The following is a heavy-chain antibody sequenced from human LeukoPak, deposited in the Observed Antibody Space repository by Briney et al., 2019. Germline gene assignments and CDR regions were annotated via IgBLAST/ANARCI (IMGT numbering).Heavy chain of an antibody. CDR1: GFTFSNFW. CDR3: ARGPRTTVVKRGFDY. Sequence: GGSLRLSCTASGFTFSNFWMAWVRQAPGKGLEWVSYISSSGSTIYYADSVKGRFTISRDNAKNSLYLQMNSLRAEDTAVYYCARGPRTTVVKRGFDYWGQGTLVTVSS. J-gene: IGHJ4*02. D-gene: IGHD4-23*01. CDR2: ISSSGSTI. V-gene: IGHV3-48*04.